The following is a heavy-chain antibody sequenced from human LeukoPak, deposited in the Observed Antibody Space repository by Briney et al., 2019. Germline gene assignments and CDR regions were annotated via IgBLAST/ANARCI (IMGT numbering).Heavy chain of an antibody. CDR3: ARGGATPFDY. J-gene: IGHJ4*02. D-gene: IGHD1-26*01. CDR2: ISSSSSYI. V-gene: IGHV3-21*01. CDR1: GFTVSSNY. Sequence: GGSLRLSCAASGFTVSSNYMSWVRQAPGKGLEWVSSISSSSSYIYYADSVKGRFTISRDNAKNSLYLQMNSLRAEDTAVYYCARGGATPFDYWGQGTLVTVSS.